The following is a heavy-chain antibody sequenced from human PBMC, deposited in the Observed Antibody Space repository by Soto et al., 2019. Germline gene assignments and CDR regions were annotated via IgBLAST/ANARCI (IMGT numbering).Heavy chain of an antibody. V-gene: IGHV1-69*13. CDR2: IIPIFGTA. Sequence: GASVKVSFKASGGTLSNYAINWVRQAPGQGLEWMGGIIPIFGTANYAQKFQGRVTITADESTSTAYLDLSSLRSEDTAVYYCARPVEMATISRSYLFYWGQGTLVTVSS. D-gene: IGHD5-12*01. CDR3: ARPVEMATISRSYLFY. CDR1: GGTLSNYA. J-gene: IGHJ4*02.